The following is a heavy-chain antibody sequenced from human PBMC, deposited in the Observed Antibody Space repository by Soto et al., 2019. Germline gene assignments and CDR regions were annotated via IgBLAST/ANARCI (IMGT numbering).Heavy chain of an antibody. J-gene: IGHJ6*02. V-gene: IGHV3-11*06. CDR3: ARDRWDVVVPAAIARYYYYGMDV. CDR2: ISSSSSYT. CDR1: GFTFSDYY. Sequence: GESLKISCAASGFTFSDYYMSWIRQAPGKGLEWVSYISSSSSYTNYADSVKGRFTISRDNAKNSLYLQMNSLRAEDTAVYYCARDRWDVVVPAAIARYYYYGMDVWGQGTTVTVSS. D-gene: IGHD2-2*01.